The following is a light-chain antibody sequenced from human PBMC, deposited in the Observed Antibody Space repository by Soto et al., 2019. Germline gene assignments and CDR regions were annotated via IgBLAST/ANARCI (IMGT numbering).Light chain of an antibody. CDR3: QQRSNWPSIT. CDR2: DAS. Sequence: EIVMPQSPATLSVSPGERATLSCRASQSVSSNLAWYQQKPGQAPRLLISDASNRATGIPVRFSGSGSGTDFTLTISSLEAEDSAVYYCQQRSNWPSITFGQGTRLEIK. V-gene: IGKV3-11*01. J-gene: IGKJ5*01. CDR1: QSVSSN.